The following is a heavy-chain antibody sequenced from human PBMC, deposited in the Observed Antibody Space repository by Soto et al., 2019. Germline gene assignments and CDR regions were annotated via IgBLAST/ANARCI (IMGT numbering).Heavy chain of an antibody. CDR2: ISESGHHT. J-gene: IGHJ2*01. V-gene: IGHV3-23*01. CDR1: GFPSSTYA. CDR3: TKGDGCGGGAGYTGTYFYFDV. D-gene: IGHD3-9*01. Sequence: DVQLLESGGGLVEPGGSLTLSCAASGFPSSTYALNCVRQAPGKGPEWVSTISESGHHTHYADSVNGRFTISSDKYKNTVPLQRNGLRVDDTAIYCCTKGDGCGGGAGYTGTYFYFDVWGRGTLVTDSS.